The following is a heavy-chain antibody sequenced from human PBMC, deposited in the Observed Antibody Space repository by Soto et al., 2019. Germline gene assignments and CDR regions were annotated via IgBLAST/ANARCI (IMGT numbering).Heavy chain of an antibody. CDR2: ITSTSEIM. CDR1: GFTFSASN. CDR3: VRDWWSTVSYY. D-gene: IGHD2-15*01. Sequence: EVRLVESGGDLVQPGGSLRLSCTASGFTFSASNMNWVRQAPGKGPEWVAYITSTSEIMGYADSVEGRFTVSRDNAKNSMYLQLSSLRAEDTAVYYCVRDWWSTVSYYWGQGTLVTVSS. V-gene: IGHV3-48*01. J-gene: IGHJ4*02.